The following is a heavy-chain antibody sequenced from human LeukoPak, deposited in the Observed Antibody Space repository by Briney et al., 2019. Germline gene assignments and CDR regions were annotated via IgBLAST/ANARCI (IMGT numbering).Heavy chain of an antibody. V-gene: IGHV1-3*01. CDR3: AREFVPGYYGSILQH. J-gene: IGHJ1*01. D-gene: IGHD3-10*01. Sequence: KFQGRVTITRDTSASTAYMELSSLRSEDTAVYYCAREFVPGYYGSILQHWGQGTLVTVSS.